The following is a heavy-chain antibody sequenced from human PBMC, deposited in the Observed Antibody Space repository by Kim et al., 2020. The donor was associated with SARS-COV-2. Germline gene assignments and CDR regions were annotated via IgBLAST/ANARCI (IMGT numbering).Heavy chain of an antibody. CDR3: AKAVTGTITFWDY. CDR1: GFTFSSYA. J-gene: IGHJ4*02. CDR2: ISDSDGAT. D-gene: IGHD1-7*01. Sequence: GGSLRLSCAASGFTFSSYAMTWVRQAAGRGGEWVAEISDSDGATYYAGSVKGRFTISRDNSKNTLYLQMNSLRAEDTAVYYCAKAVTGTITFWDYWGQGTLVTVSS. V-gene: IGHV3-23*01.